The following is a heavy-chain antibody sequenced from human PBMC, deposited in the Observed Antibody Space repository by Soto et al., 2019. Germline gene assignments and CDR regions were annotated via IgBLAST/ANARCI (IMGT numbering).Heavy chain of an antibody. CDR2: VHSGGNT. CDR3: TRVLDPDYSDS. V-gene: IGHV4-59*11. J-gene: IGHJ4*02. Sequence: PSETLSLTCTVSGGSISGHFWSWIRQAPGKTLEWIGHVHSGGNTKYNPSLRSRLTVSADTSRNQFSLKLTSVTAADTAIYYCTRVLDPDYSDSWGQGNLVTDSS. CDR1: GGSISGHF.